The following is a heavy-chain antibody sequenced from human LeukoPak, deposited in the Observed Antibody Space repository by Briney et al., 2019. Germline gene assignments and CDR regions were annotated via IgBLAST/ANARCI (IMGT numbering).Heavy chain of an antibody. D-gene: IGHD3-10*01. V-gene: IGHV4-31*03. CDR1: GGSISSGGYY. CDR2: IYYSGST. J-gene: IGHJ5*02. Sequence: PSQTLSLTCTVSGGSISSGGYYWSWIRQHPGKGLEWIGYIYYSGSTYYNPSLKSRVTISVDTSKNQFSLKLSSVTAADTAVYYCARGGEKFGERFWFDPWGQGTLVTVSS. CDR3: ARGGEKFGERFWFDP.